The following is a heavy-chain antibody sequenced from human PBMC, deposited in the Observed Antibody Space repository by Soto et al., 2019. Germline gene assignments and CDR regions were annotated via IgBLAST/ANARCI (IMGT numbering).Heavy chain of an antibody. D-gene: IGHD3-9*01. CDR1: EFTFSDYA. V-gene: IGHV3-49*03. CDR3: ARVHTTGRVIPDY. CDR2: IRSKVYGGTT. J-gene: IGHJ4*02. Sequence: SLKLSFTTYEFTFSDYALTWFRQAPGKGLEWVGFIRSKVYGGTTEYAASVKGRFSLSRDDSRSIAYLQMNSLKTEDTAVYYCARVHTTGRVIPDYWGQGTLVIVSS.